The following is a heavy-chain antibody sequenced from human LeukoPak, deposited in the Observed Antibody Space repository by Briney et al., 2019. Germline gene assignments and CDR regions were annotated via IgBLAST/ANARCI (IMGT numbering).Heavy chain of an antibody. V-gene: IGHV3-49*04. Sequence: PGGSLRLSCTASGFTFGDYAMSWVRQAPGKGLEWVGFIRSKAYGGTTQYAASVKGRCTISRDDSKSIAYLQMNSLKTEDTAVYYCTAPRTRYFDWLSDYWGQGTLVTVSS. CDR3: TAPRTRYFDWLSDY. D-gene: IGHD3-9*01. CDR1: GFTFGDYA. J-gene: IGHJ4*02. CDR2: IRSKAYGGTT.